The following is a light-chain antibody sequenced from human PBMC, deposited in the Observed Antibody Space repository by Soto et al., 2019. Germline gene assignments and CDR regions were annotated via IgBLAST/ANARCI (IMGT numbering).Light chain of an antibody. CDR3: QLWDRSSDHNF. V-gene: IGLV3-21*04. Sequence: SYELTQPPSVSVAPGGTARMTCGGKNIGSKSVQWYQQKPGQAPVVVMYYDSDRPSGIPERFSGSNSGNTATLTISRVEVGDEADYYCQLWDRSSDHNFFGGGTKLTVL. CDR1: NIGSKS. J-gene: IGLJ2*01. CDR2: YDS.